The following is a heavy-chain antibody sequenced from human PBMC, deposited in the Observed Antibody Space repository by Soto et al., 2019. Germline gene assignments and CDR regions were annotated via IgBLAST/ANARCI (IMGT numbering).Heavy chain of an antibody. J-gene: IGHJ6*02. CDR3: AEDCLGGGTCQPTWYSDTMDV. CDR1: GYTFTSYG. CDR2: ISAYNGNT. V-gene: IGHV1-18*01. D-gene: IGHD6-13*01. Sequence: ASVKVSCKASGYTFTSYGISWVRQAPGQGLEWMGWISAYNGNTNYAQKLQGRVTMTTDTSTSTAYMELRSLRSDDTALYYCAEDCLGGGTCQPTWYSDTMDVWGPGTTVTVS.